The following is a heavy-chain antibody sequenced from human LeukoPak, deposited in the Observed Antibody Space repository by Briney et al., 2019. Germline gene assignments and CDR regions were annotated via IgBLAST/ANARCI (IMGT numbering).Heavy chain of an antibody. CDR1: GGSVSSGDYY. V-gene: IGHV4-61*08. CDR3: TSGFAPYTS. Sequence: SETLSLTCTVSGGSVSSGDYYWSWIRQPPGKGLEWIGYVSYSGSTYYNPSLRSRVTISVDTSKNQFSLKLTSVTAADTAVYYCTSGFAPYTSWGQGTLVTVSS. D-gene: IGHD6-25*01. CDR2: VSYSGST. J-gene: IGHJ4*02.